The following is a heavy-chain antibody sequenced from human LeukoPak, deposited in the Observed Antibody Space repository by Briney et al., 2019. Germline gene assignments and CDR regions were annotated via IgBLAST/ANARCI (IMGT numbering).Heavy chain of an antibody. Sequence: GGSLRLSCAASGFTFSNAWMSWVRQAPGKGLEWVGRIKSKIDGGTTDYAAPVKGRFTISRDDSKNTLYLQMNSLKTEDTAVYYCTTTLTGYYFDYWGQGTLVTVSS. CDR3: TTTLTGYYFDY. V-gene: IGHV3-15*01. CDR1: GFTFSNAW. J-gene: IGHJ4*02. CDR2: IKSKIDGGTT. D-gene: IGHD3-9*01.